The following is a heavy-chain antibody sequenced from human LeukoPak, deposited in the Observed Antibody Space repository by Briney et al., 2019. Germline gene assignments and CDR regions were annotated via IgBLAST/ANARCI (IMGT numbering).Heavy chain of an antibody. J-gene: IGHJ4*02. Sequence: SETLSLTCAVYGGSFSGYYWSRIRQPPGKGLEWIGEINHSGSTNYNPSLKSRVTISVDTSKNQFSLKLSSVTAADTAVYYCAGYGYSYDEGDYWGQGTLVTVSS. CDR1: GGSFSGYY. CDR2: INHSGST. D-gene: IGHD5-18*01. CDR3: AGYGYSYDEGDY. V-gene: IGHV4-34*01.